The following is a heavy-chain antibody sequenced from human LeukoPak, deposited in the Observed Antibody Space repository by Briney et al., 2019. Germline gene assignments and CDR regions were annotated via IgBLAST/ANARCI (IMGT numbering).Heavy chain of an antibody. CDR3: AQGDGYNYFNY. J-gene: IGHJ4*02. CDR1: GFTVSSSY. CDR2: IYSGGST. D-gene: IGHD5-24*01. Sequence: PGGSLRLSCAASGFTVSSSYMSWVRQAPRKGLEWVSVIYSGGSTYYADSVKGRFTISRDNSKNTLYLQMNSPAAEDSAVYYCAQGDGYNYFNYWGQGTLVTVSS. V-gene: IGHV3-53*01.